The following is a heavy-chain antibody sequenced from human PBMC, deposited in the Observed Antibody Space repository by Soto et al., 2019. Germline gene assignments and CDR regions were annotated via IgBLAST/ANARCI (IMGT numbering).Heavy chain of an antibody. J-gene: IGHJ5*02. V-gene: IGHV4-34*01. Sequence: SETLSLTCAVYGGFLSESYWTWIRQPPGKGLEWIGEINHVGGTNYNLSLKSRVTMSVDTSQNQFSLRLISVTAADTAMYFCVRIRYQLPSSVLWLDPWGQGTPVTVSS. CDR3: VRIRYQLPSSVLWLDP. D-gene: IGHD3-16*01. CDR2: INHVGGT. CDR1: GGFLSESY.